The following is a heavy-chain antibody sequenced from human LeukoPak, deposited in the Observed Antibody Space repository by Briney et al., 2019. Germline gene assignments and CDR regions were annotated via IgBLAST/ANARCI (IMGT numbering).Heavy chain of an antibody. CDR3: ARLAGTPYYYYMDV. J-gene: IGHJ6*03. D-gene: IGHD6-13*01. CDR1: GGSISSSSYY. CDR2: IYYSGST. V-gene: IGHV4-39*01. Sequence: PSETLSLTCTVSGGSISSSSYYWGWIRQPPGKGLEWIGSIYYSGSTYYNPSLKSRVTISVDTSKNQFSLKLSSVTAADTAVYYCARLAGTPYYYYMDVWGKGTTVTVSS.